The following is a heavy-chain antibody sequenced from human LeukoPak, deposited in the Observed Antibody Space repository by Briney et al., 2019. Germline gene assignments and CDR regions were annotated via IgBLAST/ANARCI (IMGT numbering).Heavy chain of an antibody. CDR3: ARDLKQFGGWFDY. V-gene: IGHV1-3*01. J-gene: IGHJ4*02. D-gene: IGHD6-19*01. CDR1: GYTFTSHA. Sequence: ASVKVSCKASGYTFTSHAMHWVRQAPGQRLEWMGWINAGNGNTKYSQRFQGRVTITRDTSASTAYMELSSLRSEDTAVYYCARDLKQFGGWFDYWGQGTLVTVSS. CDR2: INAGNGNT.